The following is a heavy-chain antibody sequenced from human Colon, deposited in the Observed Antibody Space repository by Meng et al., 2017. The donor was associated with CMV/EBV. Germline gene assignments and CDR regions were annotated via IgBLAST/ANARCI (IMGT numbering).Heavy chain of an antibody. D-gene: IGHD3-3*01. CDR2: ISKDGSNK. J-gene: IGHJ6*02. CDR1: EFSFRKHA. V-gene: IGHV3-30-3*01. CDR3: ARVRSPTEYNFCYKGYSNDGMDV. Sequence: GESLKISCAASEFSFRKHAMHWVRQAPGKGLEWVAVISKDGSNKNYAGFVEGRFTISRDNANSTLHLQMNSLRSDDTAVYYCARVRSPTEYNFCYKGYSNDGMDVWGQGTTVTVSS.